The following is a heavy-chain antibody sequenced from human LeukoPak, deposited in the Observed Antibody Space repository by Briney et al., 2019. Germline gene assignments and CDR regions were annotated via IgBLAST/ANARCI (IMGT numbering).Heavy chain of an antibody. J-gene: IGHJ3*02. Sequence: GGSLRLSCAASGFTLSSYAMSWVRQAPGKGLEWVSYISSSGSTIYYADSVKGRFTISRDNAKNSLYLQMNSLRAEDTAVYYCARDPDAFDIWGQGTMVTVSS. V-gene: IGHV3-48*04. CDR1: GFTLSSYA. CDR2: ISSSGSTI. CDR3: ARDPDAFDI.